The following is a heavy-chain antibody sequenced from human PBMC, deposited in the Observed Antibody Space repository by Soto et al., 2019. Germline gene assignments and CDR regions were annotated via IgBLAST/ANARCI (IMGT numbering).Heavy chain of an antibody. J-gene: IGHJ6*02. CDR1: GGSISSYY. D-gene: IGHD4-17*01. CDR2: IYYSGST. Sequence: PSETLSLTCTVSGGSISSYYWSWIRQPPGKGLEWIGYIYYSGSTNYNPSLKSRVTISVDRSKNQFSLKLSSVTAADTAVYYCARAHYGDYGYGMEVWGQGTTVTLSS. CDR3: ARAHYGDYGYGMEV. V-gene: IGHV4-59*12.